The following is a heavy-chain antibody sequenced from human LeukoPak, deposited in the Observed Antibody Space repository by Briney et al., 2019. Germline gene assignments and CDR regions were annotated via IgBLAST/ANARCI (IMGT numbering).Heavy chain of an antibody. D-gene: IGHD3-16*01. CDR1: GFTFSSFW. Sequence: GGSLRLSCAASGFTFSSFWMNWVRQTPAKGLEWVANIKPDGSETSYVDSVKGRFTISRDNAKNSLYLQMNSLRAGDTAVYYCAGWGPAINYWGQGTLVTVSS. CDR3: AGWGPAINY. CDR2: IKPDGSET. J-gene: IGHJ4*02. V-gene: IGHV3-7*01.